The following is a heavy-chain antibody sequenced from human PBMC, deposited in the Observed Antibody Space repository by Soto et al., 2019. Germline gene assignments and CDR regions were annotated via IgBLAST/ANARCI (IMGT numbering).Heavy chain of an antibody. V-gene: IGHV4-39*01. CDR3: GRHTGTGSSYFDY. J-gene: IGHJ4*02. CDR2: IYYSGST. Sequence: KPSETLSLTCTVSGGSISRSSYYWGWIRQPPGKGLEWIGSIYYSGSTYYNPSLKSRVTISVDTSKNQFSLKLSSVTAADTAVYYCGRHTGTGSSYFDYGGQGTLVTVSS. CDR1: GGSISRSSYY. D-gene: IGHD1-1*01.